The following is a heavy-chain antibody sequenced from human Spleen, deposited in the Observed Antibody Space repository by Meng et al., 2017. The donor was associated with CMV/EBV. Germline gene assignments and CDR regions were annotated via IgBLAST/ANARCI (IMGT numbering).Heavy chain of an antibody. V-gene: IGHV3-74*01. CDR2: INSDGSST. CDR1: GFTFSSYW. J-gene: IGHJ3*02. Sequence: GESLKISCAASGFTFSSYWMHWVRQAPGKGLVWVSRINSDGSSTSYADSVKGGFTISRDNAKNTLYLQMTSLRAEDTAVYYSARVGGGSYGNAFDIWGQGTMVTVSS. D-gene: IGHD1-26*01. CDR3: ARVGGGSYGNAFDI.